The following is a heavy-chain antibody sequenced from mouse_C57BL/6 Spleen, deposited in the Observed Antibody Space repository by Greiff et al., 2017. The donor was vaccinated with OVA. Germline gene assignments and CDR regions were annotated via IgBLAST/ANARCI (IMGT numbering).Heavy chain of an antibody. CDR1: GYAFTNYL. D-gene: IGHD1-1*01. V-gene: IGHV1-54*01. J-gene: IGHJ2*01. CDR2: INPGSGGT. Sequence: VQRVESGAELVRPGTSVKVSCKASGYAFTNYLIEWVKQRPGQGLEWIGVINPGSGGTNYNEKFKGKATLTADKSSSTAYMQLSSLTSEDSAVYFCARGVNYYGSSYDYWGQGTTLTVSS. CDR3: ARGVNYYGSSYDY.